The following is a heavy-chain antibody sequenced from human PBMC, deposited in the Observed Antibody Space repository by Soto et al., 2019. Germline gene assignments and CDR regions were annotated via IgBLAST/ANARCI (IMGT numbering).Heavy chain of an antibody. CDR1: GFTFSSYA. V-gene: IGHV3-23*01. CDR3: AKGAAARPEGVVYSPLEYYYYYGMDV. CDR2: ISGSGGST. D-gene: IGHD6-6*01. Sequence: HPGGSLRLSCAASGFTFSSYAMSWVRQAPGKGLEWVSAISGSGGSTYYADPVKGRFTISRDNSKNTLYLQMNSLRAEDTAVYYCAKGAAARPEGVVYSPLEYYYYYGMDVWGQGTTVTVSS. J-gene: IGHJ6*02.